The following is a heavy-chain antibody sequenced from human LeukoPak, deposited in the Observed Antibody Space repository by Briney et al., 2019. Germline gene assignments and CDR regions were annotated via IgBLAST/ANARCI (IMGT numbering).Heavy chain of an antibody. J-gene: IGHJ4*02. Sequence: AGSLRLSCTASGFSFSDSYMSWFRLSPEKGLEWIAYITSSGTTTEYADSVKGRFITSRVNANKSLYLQMNSLRPEDTAVYYCGRDPDYGDPYWGQGTLVTVSS. V-gene: IGHV3-11*01. CDR2: ITSSGTTT. CDR3: GRDPDYGDPY. D-gene: IGHD4/OR15-4a*01. CDR1: GFSFSDSY.